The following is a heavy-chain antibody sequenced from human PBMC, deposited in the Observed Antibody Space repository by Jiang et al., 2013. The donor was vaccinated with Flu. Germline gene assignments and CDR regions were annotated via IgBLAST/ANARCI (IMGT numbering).Heavy chain of an antibody. CDR1: GGTFSSYA. CDR2: IIPIFGTA. D-gene: IGHD3-10*01. V-gene: IGHV1-69*06. Sequence: SGAEVKKPGSSVKVSCKASGGTFSSYAISWVRQAPGQGLEWMGGIIPIFGTANYAQKFQGRVTITADKSTSTAYMELSSLRSEDTAVYYCARAGVTYYYGSGSYGWFDPWGQGTLVTVSS. CDR3: ARAGVTYYYGSGSYGWFDP. J-gene: IGHJ5*02.